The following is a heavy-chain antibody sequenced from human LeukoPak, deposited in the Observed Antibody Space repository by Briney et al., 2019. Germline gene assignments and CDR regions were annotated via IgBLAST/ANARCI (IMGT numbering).Heavy chain of an antibody. CDR2: INPNSGGT. CDR3: ARDNAALPYYDFWSGYRHYYYYMDV. CDR1: GYTFIGYY. D-gene: IGHD3-3*01. Sequence: ASVKVSCKASGYTFIGYYMHWVRQAPGQGLEWMGWINPNSGGTNYAQKFQGRVTMTRDTSISTAYMELSRLRSDDTAVYYCARDNAALPYYDFWSGYRHYYYYMDVWGKGTTVTVSS. V-gene: IGHV1-2*02. J-gene: IGHJ6*03.